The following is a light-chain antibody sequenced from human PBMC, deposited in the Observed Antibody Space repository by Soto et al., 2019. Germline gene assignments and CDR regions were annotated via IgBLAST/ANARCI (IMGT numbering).Light chain of an antibody. CDR3: LQYETYWT. J-gene: IGKJ1*01. CDR1: QTISDW. Sequence: EIQMTQSPSTLSASVGDRVPITCRASQTISDWLAWHQQKPGKAPKLLIYKASSLESGVPSRFSGSGSGTEFTLTIRSLKPDDFATDYCLQYETYWTFGQGTKVDIK. V-gene: IGKV1-5*03. CDR2: KAS.